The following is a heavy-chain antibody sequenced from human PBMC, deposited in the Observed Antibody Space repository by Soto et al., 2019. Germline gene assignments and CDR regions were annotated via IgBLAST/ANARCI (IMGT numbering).Heavy chain of an antibody. CDR2: INGDGASL. Sequence: EVRLEEAGGGFVQPGGSLRVSCSGSGFIFSSFWMPWVRQGPGKGLEWVSRINGDGASLAYADSVKGRFSISRDNVKNTLYLQMNSLGADDTAVYFCAREGSLGLDVWGRGTTVTVSS. CDR3: AREGSLGLDV. CDR1: GFIFSSFW. D-gene: IGHD3-10*01. J-gene: IGHJ6*02. V-gene: IGHV3-74*03.